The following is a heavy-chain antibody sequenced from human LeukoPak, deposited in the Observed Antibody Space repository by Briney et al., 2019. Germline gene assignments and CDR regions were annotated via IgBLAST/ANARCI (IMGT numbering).Heavy chain of an antibody. CDR1: GYTFTGYY. D-gene: IGHD3-9*01. V-gene: IGHV1-2*02. CDR3: ARVSLYYDTLTGYRAEYFQH. CDR2: INPNSGGT. J-gene: IGHJ1*01. Sequence: ASVKVSCKASGYTFTGYYMHWVRQAPGQGLEWMGWINPNSGGTNYAQKFQGRVTMTRDTSIGTAYMELSRLRSDDTAVYYCARVSLYYDTLTGYRAEYFQHWGQGTLVTVSS.